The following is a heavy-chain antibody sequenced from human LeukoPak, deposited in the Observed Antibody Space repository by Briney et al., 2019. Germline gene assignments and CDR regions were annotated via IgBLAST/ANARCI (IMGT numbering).Heavy chain of an antibody. CDR3: ARGVVVAATLLFDY. D-gene: IGHD2-15*01. CDR1: GYTFTGYY. CDR2: INPNSGGT. V-gene: IGHV1-2*02. Sequence: ASVNVSCKASGYTFTGYYMHWVRQAPGQGLEWMGWINPNSGGTNYAQKFQGRVTMTRDTSISTAYMELSRLRSDDTAVYYCARGVVVAATLLFDYWGQGTLVTVSS. J-gene: IGHJ4*02.